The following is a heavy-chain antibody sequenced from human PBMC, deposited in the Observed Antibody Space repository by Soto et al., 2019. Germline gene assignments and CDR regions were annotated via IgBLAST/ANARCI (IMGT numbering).Heavy chain of an antibody. D-gene: IGHD3-22*01. J-gene: IGHJ5*02. CDR2: INPNSGGT. CDR1: GYTFTSYY. CDR3: ARSFYYYDSSGRFDP. V-gene: IGHV1-2*04. Sequence: ASVKVSCKASGYTFTSYYMHWVRQAPGQGLEWMGWINPNSGGTNYAQKFQGWVTMTRDTSISTAYMELSRLRSDDTAVYYCARSFYYYDSSGRFDPWGQGTLVTVSS.